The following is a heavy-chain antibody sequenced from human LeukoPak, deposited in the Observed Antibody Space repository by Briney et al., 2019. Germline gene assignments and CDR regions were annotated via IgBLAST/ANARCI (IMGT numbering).Heavy chain of an antibody. CDR1: GGSISSNHYY. CDR2: IGYVGDT. J-gene: IGHJ4*02. V-gene: IGHV4-39*01. CDR3: ARRQYGDHYYFDY. D-gene: IGHD4-17*01. Sequence: SETLSLTCSVSGGSISSNHYYWGWIRQPPGKGLEWIANIGYVGDTYYNPSLKSRVTISVDTSKSQFSLMLNSVTAADTAVYYCARRQYGDHYYFDYWGQGTLVTVSS.